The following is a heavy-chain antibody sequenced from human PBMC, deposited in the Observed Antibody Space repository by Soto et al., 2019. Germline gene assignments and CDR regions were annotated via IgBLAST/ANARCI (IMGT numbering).Heavy chain of an antibody. Sequence: QVQLVQSGAEVKKPGASVKVSCKASGYTFTSYYIHWVRQAPGQGLEWMGIINPSGGSANYAQKFQGRVPLTRDTSTSTVYMELSSLRSEDTAVYYCARDAHGDYDYYYYYYMDVWGKGTTVTVSS. D-gene: IGHD4-17*01. CDR2: INPSGGSA. V-gene: IGHV1-46*03. CDR1: GYTFTSYY. J-gene: IGHJ6*03. CDR3: ARDAHGDYDYYYYYYMDV.